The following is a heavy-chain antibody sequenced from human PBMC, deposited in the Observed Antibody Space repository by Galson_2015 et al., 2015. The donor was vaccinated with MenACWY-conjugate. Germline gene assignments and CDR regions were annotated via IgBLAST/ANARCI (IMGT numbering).Heavy chain of an antibody. D-gene: IGHD6-13*01. CDR3: AKDWSVPYSTISYYFYMDV. CDR1: GFTFGRFG. Sequence: SLRLSCAASGFTFGRFGMHWVRQAPCKGLAWMAVISYDGSNESYADSVKGRFTISRDNSKNTPYLQLNSLRADDTAVYYCAKDWSVPYSTISYYFYMDVWGKGTTVTVSS. V-gene: IGHV3-30*18. CDR2: ISYDGSNE. J-gene: IGHJ6*03.